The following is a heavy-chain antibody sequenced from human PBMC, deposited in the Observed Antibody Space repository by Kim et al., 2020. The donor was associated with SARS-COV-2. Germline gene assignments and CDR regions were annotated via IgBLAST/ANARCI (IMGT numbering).Heavy chain of an antibody. V-gene: IGHV4-31*03. Sequence: SETLSLTCTVSGDSITSVGFYWSWLRQYPGKGPEWIGYIFYSGSTSYTPSLKSRIAISRETSKNKISLRLISGTAADNAIYSCARNAGGYF. J-gene: IGHJ2*01. CDR2: IFYSGST. CDR3: ARNAGGYF. CDR1: GDSITSVGFY.